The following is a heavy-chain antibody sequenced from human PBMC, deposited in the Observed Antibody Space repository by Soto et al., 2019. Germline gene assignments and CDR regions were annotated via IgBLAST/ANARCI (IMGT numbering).Heavy chain of an antibody. CDR2: IYSGGST. CDR3: ARDRTLFGTGSTYYFDF. J-gene: IGHJ4*02. D-gene: IGHD1-1*01. V-gene: IGHV3-53*05. CDR1: GFTVSSNY. Sequence: GGSLILSCAASGFTVSSNYMSWVRQAPGKGLEWVSVIYSGGSTYYADSVKGRFTISRDNSKNTLYLQMTNLRPEDTALYYCARDRTLFGTGSTYYFDFWGQGTLVTVSS.